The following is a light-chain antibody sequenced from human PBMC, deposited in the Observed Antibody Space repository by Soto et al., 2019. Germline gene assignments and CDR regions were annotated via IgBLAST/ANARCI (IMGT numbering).Light chain of an antibody. CDR2: EAN. V-gene: IGLV2-8*01. Sequence: QSVLTQSPSVSAAPGQKVTISCSGSSSNIGNNYVSWYQQHPGKAPKLMIYEANKRPSGVPDRFSGSKSGNTASLTVSGLQAEDEADYYCSSYAGSSNVFGTGTKVTVL. J-gene: IGLJ1*01. CDR1: SSNIGNNY. CDR3: SSYAGSSNV.